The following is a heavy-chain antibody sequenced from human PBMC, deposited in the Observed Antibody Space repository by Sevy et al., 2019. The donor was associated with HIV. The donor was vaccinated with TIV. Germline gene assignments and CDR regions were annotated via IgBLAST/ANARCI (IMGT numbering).Heavy chain of an antibody. CDR1: GFTFSNAW. CDR3: TTWGYNTSTGTTRLFDY. D-gene: IGHD1-1*01. CDR2: IKSKTDGGTT. Sequence: GGSLRLSCAASGFTFSNAWMSWVRRAPGKGLEWVGRIKSKTDGGTTDYAAPVKGRFTISRDDSKNTLYLQMNSLKTEDTAVYYCTTWGYNTSTGTTRLFDYWGQGTLVTVSS. V-gene: IGHV3-15*01. J-gene: IGHJ4*02.